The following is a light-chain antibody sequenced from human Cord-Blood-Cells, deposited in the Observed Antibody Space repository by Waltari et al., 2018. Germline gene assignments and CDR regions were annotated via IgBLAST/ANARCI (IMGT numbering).Light chain of an antibody. CDR2: AAS. CDR3: QQSYSTPYT. J-gene: IGKJ2*01. CDR1: QSISSY. Sequence: DIQMTRSPSSRSASVGDRVTITCRASQSISSYLNWYQQKPGKAPKLLIYAASSLQSGVPSRFSGSGSGTDFTLTISSLQPEDFATYYCQQSYSTPYTFGQGTKLEIK. V-gene: IGKV1-39*01.